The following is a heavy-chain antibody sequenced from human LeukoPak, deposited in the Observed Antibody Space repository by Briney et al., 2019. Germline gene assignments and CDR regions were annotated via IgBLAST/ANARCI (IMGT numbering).Heavy chain of an antibody. V-gene: IGHV3-30*18. D-gene: IGHD3-22*01. Sequence: GGSLRLSCAASGFSFRTYGMHWVRQAPGKGLEWVAVISYDGSNKYYADSVKGRFTISRDNSKNTLYLQMNSLRAEDTAVYYCAKDLGGIGYDSSGYVSWGQGTLVTVSS. CDR1: GFSFRTYG. CDR3: AKDLGGIGYDSSGYVS. CDR2: ISYDGSNK. J-gene: IGHJ4*02.